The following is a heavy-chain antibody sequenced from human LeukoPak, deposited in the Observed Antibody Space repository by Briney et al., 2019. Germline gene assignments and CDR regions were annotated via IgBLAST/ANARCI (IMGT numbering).Heavy chain of an antibody. J-gene: IGHJ5*02. CDR3: ARGWWELRAGWFDP. CDR1: GGSISRSSYY. CDR2: VYYSGIT. V-gene: IGHV4-39*01. D-gene: IGHD4/OR15-4a*01. Sequence: KTSETQSLTCTVFGGSISRSSYYWGWIRQTPGKGLEWIGNVYYSGITHYNPSLKSRVTISVDTSKDQFSLKLNSVTAADTGVYYCARGWWELRAGWFDPWGQGTLVTVSS.